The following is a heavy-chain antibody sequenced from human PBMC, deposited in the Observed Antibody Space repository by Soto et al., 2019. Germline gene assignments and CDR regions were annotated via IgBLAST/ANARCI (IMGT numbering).Heavy chain of an antibody. CDR1: GYTFSSYG. CDR3: ARDRGYNWNYGWFDT. J-gene: IGHJ5*01. Sequence: QVQLVQSGAEVKKPGASVKVSCKASGYTFSSYGISWVLHAPGQGLEWMGRISAYNGNTNYAQKLQGRVTMTTDTSTSTAYMELRSLRSDDTAVYYCARDRGYNWNYGWFDTWGHGTLVTVYS. CDR2: ISAYNGNT. D-gene: IGHD1-7*01. V-gene: IGHV1-18*01.